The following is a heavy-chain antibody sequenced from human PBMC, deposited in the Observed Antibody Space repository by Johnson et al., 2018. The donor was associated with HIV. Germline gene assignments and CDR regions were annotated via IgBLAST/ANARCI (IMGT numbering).Heavy chain of an antibody. V-gene: IGHV3-23*04. J-gene: IGHJ3*02. CDR1: GFTFSSYA. CDR2: ISGSGGST. CDR3: ARFPDYGDYEYAFDI. Sequence: MLLVESGGGVVQPGRSLRLSCAASGFTFSSYAMSWVRQAPGKGLEWVSAISGSGGSTYYADSVKGRFTISRDNSKNTLYLQMNSLRAEDTAVYYCARFPDYGDYEYAFDIWGQGTTVTISS. D-gene: IGHD4-17*01.